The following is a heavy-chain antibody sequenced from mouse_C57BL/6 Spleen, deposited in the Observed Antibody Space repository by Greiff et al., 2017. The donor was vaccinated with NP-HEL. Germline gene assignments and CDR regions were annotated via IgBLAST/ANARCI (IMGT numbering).Heavy chain of an antibody. Sequence: VQLKQSGGDLVKPGGSLKLSCAASGFTFSSYGMSWVRQTPDKRLEWVATISSGGSYTYYPDSVKGRFTISRDNAKNPLYLQMSSLKSEDTALYYCARDGNYAMDYWGQGTSVTVSS. J-gene: IGHJ4*01. CDR1: GFTFSSYG. CDR3: ARDGNYAMDY. D-gene: IGHD2-1*01. V-gene: IGHV5-6*01. CDR2: ISSGGSYT.